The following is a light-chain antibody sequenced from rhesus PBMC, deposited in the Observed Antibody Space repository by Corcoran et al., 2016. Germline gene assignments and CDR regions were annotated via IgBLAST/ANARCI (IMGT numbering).Light chain of an antibody. CDR1: QSISSW. CDR2: KTY. CDR3: LQYSRSPFT. J-gene: IGKJ3*01. Sequence: DIQMTQSPSSLSASVGDTVTLTCRPSQSISSWLEWYQQKPGKAPKLLIYKTYSLQSGVPSRFSGSGSGTDFTLTISSLQPEDIATYYCLQYSRSPFTFGPGTKLDIK. V-gene: IGKV1-22*01.